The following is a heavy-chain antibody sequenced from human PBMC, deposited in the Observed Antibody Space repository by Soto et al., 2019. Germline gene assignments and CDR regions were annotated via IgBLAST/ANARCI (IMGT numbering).Heavy chain of an antibody. J-gene: IGHJ4*01. D-gene: IGHD5-12*01. CDR2: INPNSGGT. CDR3: ARDLRWLQPTYDY. CDR1: GYTFTGYY. V-gene: IGHV1-2*02. Sequence: ASVKVSCKASGYTFTGYYMHWVRQAPGQGLEWMGWINPNSGGTNYAQKFQGRVTMTRDTSISTAYMELSRLRSDDRAVYYCARDLRWLQPTYDYWGHGTLVTVSS.